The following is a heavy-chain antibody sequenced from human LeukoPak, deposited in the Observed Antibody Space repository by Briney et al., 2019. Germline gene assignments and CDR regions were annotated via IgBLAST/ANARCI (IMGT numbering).Heavy chain of an antibody. D-gene: IGHD2-2*01. CDR2: INPNSGGT. CDR3: ARGNAVVPAAMAPYYYYGMDV. Sequence: GASVKVSCKAPGYTFTGYYMHWVRQAPGQGLEWMGRINPNSGGTNYAQKFQGRVTMTRDTSISTAYMELSRLRSDDTAVYYCARGNAVVPAAMAPYYYYGMDVWGQGTTVTVSS. J-gene: IGHJ6*02. CDR1: GYTFTGYY. V-gene: IGHV1-2*06.